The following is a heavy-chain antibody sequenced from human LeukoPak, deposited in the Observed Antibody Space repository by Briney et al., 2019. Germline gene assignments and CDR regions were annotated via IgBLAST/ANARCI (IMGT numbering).Heavy chain of an antibody. CDR3: ARGRVNQYFGVVNPFDY. CDR2: ISAYNGNT. D-gene: IGHD3-3*01. V-gene: IGHV1-18*01. CDR1: GYTFTSYG. Sequence: GASVKVSCKASGYTFTSYGISWVRQAPGQGLEWMGWISAYNGNTNYAQKLQGRVTMTTDTSTSTAYMELRSLRSDDTAVYYCARGRVNQYFGVVNPFDYWGQGTLVTVSS. J-gene: IGHJ4*02.